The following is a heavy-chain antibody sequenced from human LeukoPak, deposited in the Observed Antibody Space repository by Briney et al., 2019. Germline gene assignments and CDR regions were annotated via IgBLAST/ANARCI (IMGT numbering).Heavy chain of an antibody. D-gene: IGHD2-2*01. CDR1: GFTFSVYG. J-gene: IGHJ5*02. CDR3: AKDGPSRLVLPAGLGFVNWFDP. V-gene: IGHV3-30*18. CDR2: VSYDGNNK. Sequence: PGGSLRLSCAASGFTFSVYGMNWVRQAPGKGLEWVAVVSYDGNNKHYAESVNGRFTLSRDNSQNTLYLQMNSLRAEDTAVYYCAKDGPSRLVLPAGLGFVNWFDPWGQGTLVTVSS.